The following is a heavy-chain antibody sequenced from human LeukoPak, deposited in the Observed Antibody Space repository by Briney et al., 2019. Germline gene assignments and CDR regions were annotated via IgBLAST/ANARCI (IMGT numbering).Heavy chain of an antibody. CDR1: GGSISSSNW. Sequence: KSAGTLSLTCAVSGGSISSSNWRSGGREPGGQGLGGRGEMYHSGSTNYNPSLKSRVTISVDKSKNQFSLKLSSVTAADTAVYYCARDKTAAVAAPDAFDIWGQGTMVTVSS. J-gene: IGHJ3*02. CDR2: MYHSGST. CDR3: ARDKTAAVAAPDAFDI. V-gene: IGHV4-4*02. D-gene: IGHD6-19*01.